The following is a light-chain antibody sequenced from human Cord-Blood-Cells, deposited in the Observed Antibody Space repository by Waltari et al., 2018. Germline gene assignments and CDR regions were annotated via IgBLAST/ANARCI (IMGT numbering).Light chain of an antibody. CDR2: WAS. V-gene: IGKV4-1*01. CDR3: QQYYSTPWT. CDR1: PSVLYSSNNKNY. Sequence: DIVMTQSPDSLAVSLGERATINCKSSPSVLYSSNNKNYLAWYQQKPGQPPKLLIYWASTRESGFPDRFSGSGSGTDFTLTISSLQAEDVAVYYCQQYYSTPWTFGQGTKVEIK. J-gene: IGKJ1*01.